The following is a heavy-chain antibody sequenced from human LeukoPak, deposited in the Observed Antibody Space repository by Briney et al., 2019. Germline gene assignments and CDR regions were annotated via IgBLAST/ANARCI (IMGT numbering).Heavy chain of an antibody. J-gene: IGHJ4*02. V-gene: IGHV1-18*03. D-gene: IGHD3-10*01. CDR3: ARDSGDKLPNLIRGVIPFPDY. Sequence: ASVKVSCKASGYTFTSYGISWVRQAPGQGREWVGWISAYNGKTNYAQKLQGRVTMTTDTSTSTAYMELRSLRSDDMAVYYCARDSGDKLPNLIRGVIPFPDYWGQGTLVTVSS. CDR1: GYTFTSYG. CDR2: ISAYNGKT.